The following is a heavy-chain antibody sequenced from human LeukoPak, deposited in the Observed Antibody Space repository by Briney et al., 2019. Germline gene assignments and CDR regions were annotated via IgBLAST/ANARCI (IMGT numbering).Heavy chain of an antibody. J-gene: IGHJ3*02. CDR3: AREASIYSAGWYDAFNI. D-gene: IGHD6-19*01. V-gene: IGHV4-38-2*02. CDR1: GYSISSGYF. CDR2: VMHGGNT. Sequence: PSETLSLTCSVSGYSISSGYFWAWIRQPPGKGLEWIGSVMHGGNTHYNPSLKGRVTISVDTSKNQFSLKLSSVTAADTAVYYCAREASIYSAGWYDAFNIWGQGTMVPVSS.